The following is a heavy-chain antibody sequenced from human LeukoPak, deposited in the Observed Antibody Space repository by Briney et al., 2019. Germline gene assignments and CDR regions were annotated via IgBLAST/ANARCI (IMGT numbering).Heavy chain of an antibody. CDR1: GGSFSGYY. V-gene: IGHV4-34*01. D-gene: IGHD6-6*01. J-gene: IGHJ3*02. CDR2: ISHSGST. Sequence: PSETLSLTCAVYGGSFSGYYWSWICQPPGKGLEWIGEISHSGSTNYNPSLESRVTTSVDTSKNQFSLKLSSVTAADTAVYYCARGLSSSSPTAFDIWGQGTMVTVSS. CDR3: ARGLSSSSPTAFDI.